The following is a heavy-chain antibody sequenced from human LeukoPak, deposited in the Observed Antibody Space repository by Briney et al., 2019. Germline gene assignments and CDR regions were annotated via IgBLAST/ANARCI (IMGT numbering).Heavy chain of an antibody. Sequence: SETLSLTCAVYGGSLSGYYWSWIRQPPGKRLEWIGEVNHGGSTNYNPSLKSRVTISLDTSKNQFSVKMNSESAADRAVYYCARRRWFGDPKDWYFDLWGRGTQVTVSS. V-gene: IGHV4-34*01. J-gene: IGHJ2*01. D-gene: IGHD3-10*01. CDR3: ARRRWFGDPKDWYFDL. CDR2: VNHGGST. CDR1: GGSLSGYY.